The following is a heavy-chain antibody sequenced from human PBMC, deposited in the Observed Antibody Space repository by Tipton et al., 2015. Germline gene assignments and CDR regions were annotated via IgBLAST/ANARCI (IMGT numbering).Heavy chain of an antibody. CDR1: GGSVSNSDW. CDR2: VYHSGST. CDR3: ARVIVRFYYDLWSGRGCSFAP. V-gene: IGHV4-4*02. Sequence: SLRLSCAVSGGSVSNSDWWSWVRQPPGKGLEWIGEVYHSGSTNYNPSLKSRVTISVDTSKNQFSLKLSSVTAADTAVYYCARVIVRFYYDLWSGRGCSFAPWGQGTLVTVSS. J-gene: IGHJ5*02. D-gene: IGHD3-3*01.